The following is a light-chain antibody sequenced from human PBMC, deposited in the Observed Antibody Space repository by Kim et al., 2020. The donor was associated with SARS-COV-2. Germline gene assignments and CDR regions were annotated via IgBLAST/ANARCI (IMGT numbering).Light chain of an antibody. CDR2: TAT. V-gene: IGKV1D-16*01. J-gene: IGKJ5*01. CDR3: QQYESYPIT. Sequence: ISRWLAWYQQKPGTAPKSLIYTATRLESGVPSRFSGSGSGTYFTLTISSLQPEDFATYYCQQYESYPITIGQGTRLEIK. CDR1: ISRW.